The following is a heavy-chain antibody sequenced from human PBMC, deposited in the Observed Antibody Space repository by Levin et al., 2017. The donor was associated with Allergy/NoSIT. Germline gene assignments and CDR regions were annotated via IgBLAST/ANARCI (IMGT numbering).Heavy chain of an antibody. D-gene: IGHD2-15*01. CDR3: TKDQSGLYCSGGSCYSGYFDY. CDR2: LSGSGTAT. CDR1: GFSFSSSA. Sequence: LSLTCAASGFSFSSSAMSWVRQAPGKGLEWVSALSGSGTATFYADSVKGRFTISRDNSMNTVFLQMNSLRVEDTAVYYCTKDQSGLYCSGGSCYSGYFDYWGQGILVTVSS. J-gene: IGHJ4*02. V-gene: IGHV3-23*01.